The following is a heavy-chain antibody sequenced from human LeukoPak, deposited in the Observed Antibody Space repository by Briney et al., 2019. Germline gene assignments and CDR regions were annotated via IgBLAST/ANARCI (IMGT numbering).Heavy chain of an antibody. V-gene: IGHV4-59*08. J-gene: IGHJ4*02. CDR2: IYYSGST. Sequence: PSETLSLTCTVSGGSISSFYWSWIRQPPGKGLEWIGYIYYSGSTNYNPSLKSRVTISVDTSKNQFFLKLSSVTAADTAVYYCARQGGGYSFDYWGQGALVTVSS. CDR1: GGSISSFY. CDR3: ARQGGGYSFDY. D-gene: IGHD2-21*01.